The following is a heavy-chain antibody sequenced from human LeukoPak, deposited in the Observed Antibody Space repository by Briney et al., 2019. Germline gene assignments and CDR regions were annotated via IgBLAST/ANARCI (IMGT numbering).Heavy chain of an antibody. J-gene: IGHJ6*02. CDR3: ALWDYYAMDV. CDR1: GYTFTDYY. D-gene: IGHD3-16*01. V-gene: IGHV1-2*04. Sequence: GASVKVSCKASGYTFTDYYVLWARQAPGQGLEWMGWINPNSGGTKYAQKFQGWVTMTRDTSITTAYMELSRLRSDDMAVYYCALWDYYAMDVWGQGTTVTVSS. CDR2: INPNSGGT.